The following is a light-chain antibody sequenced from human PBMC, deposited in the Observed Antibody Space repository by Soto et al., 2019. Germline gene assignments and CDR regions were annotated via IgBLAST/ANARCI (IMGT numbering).Light chain of an antibody. CDR3: CSYAGSSTVDLV. J-gene: IGLJ2*01. CDR2: EGS. Sequence: QSVLTQPASVSGSPGQSITISCTGTSSDVGSYNLVSWYQQHPGKAPKLMIYEGSKRPSGVSNRVSGSKSGNTASLTISGLQAEDEADYYCCSYAGSSTVDLVFGGGTKLTVL. V-gene: IGLV2-23*01. CDR1: SSDVGSYNL.